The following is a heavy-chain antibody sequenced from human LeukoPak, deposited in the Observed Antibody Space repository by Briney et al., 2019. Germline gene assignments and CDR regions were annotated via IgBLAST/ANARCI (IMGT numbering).Heavy chain of an antibody. CDR3: ARTDGAFHI. J-gene: IGHJ3*02. Sequence: SETLSLTCTVSGGSISSGDYYWSWIRQPPGKGLEWIGHIFYSGSTNYNPSLKSRVTISLVMSKNQISLKLSSVTTADTAMYYCARTDGAFHIWGHGTTVTVSS. CDR1: GGSISSGDYY. CDR2: IFYSGST. V-gene: IGHV4-61*08. D-gene: IGHD2-21*02.